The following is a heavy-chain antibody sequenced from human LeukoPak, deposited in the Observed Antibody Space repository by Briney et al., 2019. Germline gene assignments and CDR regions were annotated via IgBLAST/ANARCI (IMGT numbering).Heavy chain of an antibody. Sequence: ASVKVSCKASGYTFTSYDINWVRQATGQGLEWMGWMNPNSGNTGYAQKFQGRVTMTRNTSITTAYMELSSLRSEDTAVYFCARGDRYCSGGSCPTGYWGQGTLVTVSS. CDR3: ARGDRYCSGGSCPTGY. V-gene: IGHV1-8*01. D-gene: IGHD2-15*01. J-gene: IGHJ4*02. CDR2: MNPNSGNT. CDR1: GYTFTSYD.